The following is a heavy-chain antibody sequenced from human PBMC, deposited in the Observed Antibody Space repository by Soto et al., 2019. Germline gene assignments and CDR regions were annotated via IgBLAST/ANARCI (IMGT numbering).Heavy chain of an antibody. J-gene: IGHJ6*02. CDR1: GGSFNEYY. D-gene: IGHD5-18*01. CDR2: ISHSGST. V-gene: IGHV4-34*01. Sequence: PSETLSLTCAVFGGSFNEYYWSWIRQPPGRGLEWIGEISHSGSTNYNPSLKSRVTISVDTSKNHFSLKLGSVIAADTAVYYCGRVTFTAFYYYAMDVWGQGTTVTVSS. CDR3: GRVTFTAFYYYAMDV.